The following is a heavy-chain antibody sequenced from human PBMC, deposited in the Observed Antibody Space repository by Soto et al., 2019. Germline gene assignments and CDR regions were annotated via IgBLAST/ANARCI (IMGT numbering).Heavy chain of an antibody. CDR1: GFTFSDHY. Sequence: EVQLVESGGGSVQPGGSLRLSCAASGFTFSDHYMDWVRQAPGKGLEWVGRTRNKANSYTTEYAASVKGRFTISRDDSKNSLYLQMNSLKTEDTAVYYCARSGDRWTQNYFDYWGQGTLVTVSS. V-gene: IGHV3-72*01. CDR2: TRNKANSYTT. J-gene: IGHJ4*02. CDR3: ARSGDRWTQNYFDY.